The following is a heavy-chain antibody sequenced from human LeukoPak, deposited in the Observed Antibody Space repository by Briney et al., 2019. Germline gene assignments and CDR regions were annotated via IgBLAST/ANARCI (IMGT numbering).Heavy chain of an antibody. CDR1: GFTFSSYG. Sequence: GGSLRLSCAVSGFTFSSYGIHWVRQAPGKGLEWVAVIWYDGGNKYYADSVKGRFTISRDNSKNTLYLEMSSLRAEDTAVYYCAKDWGTGTTTGPFDYWGQGTLVSVSS. D-gene: IGHD1-1*01. J-gene: IGHJ4*02. CDR2: IWYDGGNK. V-gene: IGHV3-33*03. CDR3: AKDWGTGTTTGPFDY.